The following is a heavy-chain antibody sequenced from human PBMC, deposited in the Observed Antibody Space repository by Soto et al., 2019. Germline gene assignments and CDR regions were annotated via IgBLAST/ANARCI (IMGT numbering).Heavy chain of an antibody. Sequence: ASETLSLTCTVSGGSISSYFWGWVRQPPGKGLEWIGSIYYSGSTYYNPSLRSRVTISVDTSKNQFSLKLSSVTAADTAVFYCARHYSSGSRNWFDPWGQGTLVTVSS. CDR1: GGSISSYF. CDR2: IYYSGST. CDR3: ARHYSSGSRNWFDP. V-gene: IGHV4-39*01. J-gene: IGHJ5*02. D-gene: IGHD6-19*01.